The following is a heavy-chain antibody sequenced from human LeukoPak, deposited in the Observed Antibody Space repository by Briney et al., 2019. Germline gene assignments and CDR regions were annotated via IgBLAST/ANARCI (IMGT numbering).Heavy chain of an antibody. Sequence: PSETLSLTCTVSGGSISSDGYYWGWIRQPPGKRLQWIGSIYYSGTTYYKPSLESRVTISVDTSKNQSSLKLTSVTAADTAVYYCARNGTRIVVVEAVGYYYMDVWGKGTTVTVS. V-gene: IGHV4-39*01. CDR2: IYYSGTT. CDR3: ARNGTRIVVVEAVGYYYMDV. J-gene: IGHJ6*03. D-gene: IGHD2-2*01. CDR1: GGSISSDGYY.